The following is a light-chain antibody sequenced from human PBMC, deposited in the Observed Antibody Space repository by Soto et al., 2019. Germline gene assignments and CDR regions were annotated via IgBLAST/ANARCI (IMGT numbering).Light chain of an antibody. CDR1: SSDVGGYNY. CDR2: GVT. Sequence: QSALTQPASVSGSPGQSITISCTGTSSDVGGYNYVSWYQHHPGKAPELIIYGVTNRPSGASLRFSGSKSGNMASLTISGLQAEDEADYYCTSYTSTGAPVVFGGGTKLTVL. J-gene: IGLJ2*01. V-gene: IGLV2-14*03. CDR3: TSYTSTGAPVV.